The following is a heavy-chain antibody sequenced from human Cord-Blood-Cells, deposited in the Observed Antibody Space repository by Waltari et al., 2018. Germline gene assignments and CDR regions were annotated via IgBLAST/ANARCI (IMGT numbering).Heavy chain of an antibody. D-gene: IGHD6-19*01. CDR2: LDPEDGET. Sequence: QVQLVQSGAEVKKPGASVKVSCKVSGYTLTELSMHWVRQAPGKGLEWMGGLDPEDGETIDEPKFQDRVTMTEETSTDTAYMELSSLRSEDTAVYYCATGIFEVAGFDYWGQGTLVTVSS. V-gene: IGHV1-24*01. J-gene: IGHJ4*02. CDR3: ATGIFEVAGFDY. CDR1: GYTLTELS.